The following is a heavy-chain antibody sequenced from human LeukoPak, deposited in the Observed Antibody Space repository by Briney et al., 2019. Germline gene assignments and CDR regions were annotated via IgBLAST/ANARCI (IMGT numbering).Heavy chain of an antibody. V-gene: IGHV4-39*07. Sequence: SETLSLTCTVSGGSIRSSYYYWSWIRQPPGKGLEWIGEINHSGSTNYNPSLKSRVTISVDTSKNQFSLKLSSVTAADTAVYYCARVFDGGYDPFVQDYWGQGTLVTVSS. CDR3: ARVFDGGYDPFVQDY. CDR1: GGSIRSSYYY. D-gene: IGHD5-12*01. J-gene: IGHJ4*02. CDR2: INHSGST.